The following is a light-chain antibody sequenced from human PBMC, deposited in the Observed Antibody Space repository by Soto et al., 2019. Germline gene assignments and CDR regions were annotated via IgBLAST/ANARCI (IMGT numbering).Light chain of an antibody. CDR3: QQYGSSPPYT. J-gene: IGKJ2*01. Sequence: EVGLNPSPGNPSFSPGEKATLSFQGSQNGSNKLLAWYQQKPGQAPRLLIFGSSDRATGIPDRFSGSGSGTDFTLTISRLEPEDFAVYYCQQYGSSPPYTFGQGTKLEIK. CDR2: GSS. CDR1: QNGSNKL. V-gene: IGKV3-20*01.